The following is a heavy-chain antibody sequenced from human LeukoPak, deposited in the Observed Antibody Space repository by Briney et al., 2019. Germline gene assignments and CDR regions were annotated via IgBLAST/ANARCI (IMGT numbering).Heavy chain of an antibody. J-gene: IGHJ4*02. CDR2: ISYDGSNK. D-gene: IGHD3-22*01. Sequence: GRSLRLSCAASGFTFSSYGMHWVRQAPGKGLEWVAVISYDGSNKYYADSVKGRFTISRDNSKNTLYLQMNSLRAEDTAVYYCARDGVSSGDDSSGYYQGDFDYWGQGTLVTVSS. CDR3: ARDGVSSGDDSSGYYQGDFDY. CDR1: GFTFSSYG. V-gene: IGHV3-30*03.